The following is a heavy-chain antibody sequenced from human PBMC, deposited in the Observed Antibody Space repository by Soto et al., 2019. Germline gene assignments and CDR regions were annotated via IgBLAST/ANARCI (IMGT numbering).Heavy chain of an antibody. CDR2: ISGSGGST. D-gene: IGHD3-22*01. CDR1: GFTFSSYA. Sequence: PGGSLRLSCAASGFTFSSYAMSWVRQAPGKGLEWVSAISGSGGSTYYADSVKGRFTISRDNSKNTLYLQMNSLRAEDTAVYYCAERGYYYDNYGMDVWGQGTTVTVSS. CDR3: AERGYYYDNYGMDV. V-gene: IGHV3-23*01. J-gene: IGHJ6*02.